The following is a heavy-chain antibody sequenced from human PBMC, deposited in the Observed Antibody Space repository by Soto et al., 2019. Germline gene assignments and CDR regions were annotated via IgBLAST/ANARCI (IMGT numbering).Heavy chain of an antibody. Sequence: SETLSLTCTVSGGSISSGGYYWSWIRQHPGKGLEWIGYIYYSGSTYYNPSLKSRVTISVDTSKNQFSLKLSSVTAADTAVYYCAVGLWFGELFRFDPWGQGTLVTVSS. V-gene: IGHV4-31*03. CDR1: GGSISSGGYY. D-gene: IGHD3-10*01. CDR3: AVGLWFGELFRFDP. J-gene: IGHJ5*02. CDR2: IYYSGST.